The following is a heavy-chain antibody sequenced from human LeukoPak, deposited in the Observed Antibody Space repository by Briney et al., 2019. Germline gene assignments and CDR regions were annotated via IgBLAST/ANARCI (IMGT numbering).Heavy chain of an antibody. CDR2: ISSSDGTI. CDR3: ARSMIVGATRSGYFNS. V-gene: IGHV3-48*03. Sequence: GGSLRLSCAASGFTFSSYEMNWVRQAPGKGLEWISYISSSDGTIYYADPVKGRFTISRDNAKNSLFLQMNSLRAEDTAVYFCARSMIVGATRSGYFNSWGQGTLVTVSS. J-gene: IGHJ4*02. CDR1: GFTFSSYE. D-gene: IGHD1-26*01.